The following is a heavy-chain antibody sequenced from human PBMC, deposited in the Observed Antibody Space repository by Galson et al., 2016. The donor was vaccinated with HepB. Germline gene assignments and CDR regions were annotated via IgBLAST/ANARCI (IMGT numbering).Heavy chain of an antibody. CDR3: ATVRVSFCSSCNCRNYYAMDV. V-gene: IGHV1-24*01. D-gene: IGHD2-2*01. Sequence: SVKVSCKVSGYTLTELSMHWVRQAPGKGLEWMGGFDPEDGETIYAQKFQGRVAMTEDTATDTAYMELSSLRSEDTAVYYCATVRVSFCSSCNCRNYYAMDVWGHGTTVTVSS. CDR1: GYTLTELS. J-gene: IGHJ6*02. CDR2: FDPEDGET.